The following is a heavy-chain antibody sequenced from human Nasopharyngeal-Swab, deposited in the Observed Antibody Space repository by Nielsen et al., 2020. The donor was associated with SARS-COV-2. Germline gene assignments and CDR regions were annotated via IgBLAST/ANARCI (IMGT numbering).Heavy chain of an antibody. CDR1: GYIFANYD. J-gene: IGHJ6*03. CDR2: MNPYSGNT. CDR3: ARGDSSSYYYYYHMDV. D-gene: IGHD6-6*01. Sequence: ASVKVSCKASGYIFANYDVNWVRQAPGQGLEWMGWMNPYSGNTGYAQKFQGRVTTTRDTSISTAYMELSSLGSEDTAVYYYARGDSSSYYYYYHMDVWGKGTAVTVSS. V-gene: IGHV1-8*01.